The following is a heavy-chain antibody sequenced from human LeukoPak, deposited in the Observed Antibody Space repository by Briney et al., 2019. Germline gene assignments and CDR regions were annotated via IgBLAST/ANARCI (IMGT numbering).Heavy chain of an antibody. D-gene: IGHD3-3*01. Sequence: GGSLRLSCAASGFTFSSYGMHWVRQAPGKGLEWVAFIRYDGSNKYYADSVKGRFTISRDNSKNTLCLQMNSLRAEDTAVYYCAKDWSDFWSGYHRFDPWGQGTLVTVSS. J-gene: IGHJ5*02. V-gene: IGHV3-30*02. CDR3: AKDWSDFWSGYHRFDP. CDR1: GFTFSSYG. CDR2: IRYDGSNK.